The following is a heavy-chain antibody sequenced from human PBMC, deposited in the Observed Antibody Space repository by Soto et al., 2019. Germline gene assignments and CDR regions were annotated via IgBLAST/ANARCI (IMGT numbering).Heavy chain of an antibody. CDR1: GYTFTAYG. J-gene: IGHJ4*02. CDR3: ARELNTDSSAYYSFAY. Sequence: QVHLVQSGPEVKMPGASVKVSCKTSGYTFTAYGLAWLRQAPGQRPEWMGWVSTNNADTNYAQKFQSRVTMTTDRSTTTTYMELRSLRSDDTAVYYCARELNTDSSAYYSFAYWGQGTLVTVSS. V-gene: IGHV1-18*01. D-gene: IGHD3-22*01. CDR2: VSTNNADT.